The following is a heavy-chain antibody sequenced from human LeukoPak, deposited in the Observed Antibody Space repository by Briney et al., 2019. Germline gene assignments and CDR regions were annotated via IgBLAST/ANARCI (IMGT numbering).Heavy chain of an antibody. CDR3: ARDGPDGSGSYYFDY. CDR1: GYTFTSYG. D-gene: IGHD3-10*01. J-gene: IGHJ4*02. CDR2: ISVYNGNT. Sequence: ASVKVSCKASGYTFTSYGISWVRQAPGQGLEWRGWISVYNGNTNYAQKLQGRVTMTTNTSTSTAYMDLRSLRSDDTAVYYCARDGPDGSGSYYFDYWGQGTLVTVSS. V-gene: IGHV1-18*01.